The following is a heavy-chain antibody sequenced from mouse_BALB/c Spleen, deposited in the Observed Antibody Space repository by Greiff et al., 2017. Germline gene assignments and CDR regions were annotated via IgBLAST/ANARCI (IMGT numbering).Heavy chain of an antibody. CDR1: GFTFSSFG. D-gene: IGHD2-14*01. CDR2: ISSGSSTI. V-gene: IGHV5-17*02. CDR3: ARERDYRSPAMDY. J-gene: IGHJ4*01. Sequence: EVQVVESGGGLVQPGGSRKLSCAASGFTFSSFGMHWVRQAPEKGLEWVAYISSGSSTIYYADTVKGRFTISRDNPKNTLFLQMTSLRSEDTAMYYCARERDYRSPAMDYWGQGTSVTVSS.